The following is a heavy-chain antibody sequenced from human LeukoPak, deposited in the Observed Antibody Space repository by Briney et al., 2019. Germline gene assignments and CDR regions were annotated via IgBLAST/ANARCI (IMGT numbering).Heavy chain of an antibody. J-gene: IGHJ4*02. CDR1: GYTFTSYG. CDR3: ARIFSSGYYDFWGGYYDY. Sequence: ASVKVSCKASGYTFTSYGISWVRQAPGQGLEWMGWISAYNGNTNYAEKLQGRVTMTTDTYTSTAYMDLRSLRSDDTAVYYCARIFSSGYYDFWGGYYDYWGQGTLVTVSS. V-gene: IGHV1-18*01. CDR2: ISAYNGNT. D-gene: IGHD3-3*01.